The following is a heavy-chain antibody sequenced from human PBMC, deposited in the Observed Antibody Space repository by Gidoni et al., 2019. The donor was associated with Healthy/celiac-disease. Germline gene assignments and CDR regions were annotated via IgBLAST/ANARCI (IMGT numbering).Heavy chain of an antibody. Sequence: TISRDNSKNTLYLQMNSLRAEDTAVYYCAKVKSGSSSGYYYDAFDIWGQGTMVTVSS. CDR3: AKVKSGSSSGYYYDAFDI. J-gene: IGHJ3*02. V-gene: IGHV3-23*01. D-gene: IGHD3-22*01.